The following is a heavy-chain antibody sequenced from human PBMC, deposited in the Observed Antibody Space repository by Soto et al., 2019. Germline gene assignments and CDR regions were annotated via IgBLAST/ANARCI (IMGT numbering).Heavy chain of an antibody. D-gene: IGHD3-16*01. CDR1: GFTFTDYA. CDR2: IGGRGGHT. V-gene: IGHV3-23*01. Sequence: EVRLLESGGGLVPPGGSLRLSCAASGFTFTDYAMSWVRQAPGKGLECVSVIGGRGGHTYYADSVKGRFTISRDNSKNTVYLEMNSLTAEDTALYFCAKGRSFLITSYATTFDYWGRGILVTVSS. CDR3: AKGRSFLITSYATTFDY. J-gene: IGHJ4*02.